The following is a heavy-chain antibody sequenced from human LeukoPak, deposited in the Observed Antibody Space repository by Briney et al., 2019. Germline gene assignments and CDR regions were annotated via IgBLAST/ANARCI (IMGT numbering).Heavy chain of an antibody. D-gene: IGHD3-22*01. CDR2: IKSKTDGGTT. V-gene: IGHV3-15*01. Sequence: GGSLRLSCAASGLTYSSYAMSWARQAPGKGLEWVGRIKSKTDGGTTDYAAPVKGRFTISRDDSKNTLYLQMNSLKTEDTAVYYCTTDYRSSGYYWWFDPWGQGTLVTVSS. CDR3: TTDYRSSGYYWWFDP. J-gene: IGHJ5*02. CDR1: GLTYSSYA.